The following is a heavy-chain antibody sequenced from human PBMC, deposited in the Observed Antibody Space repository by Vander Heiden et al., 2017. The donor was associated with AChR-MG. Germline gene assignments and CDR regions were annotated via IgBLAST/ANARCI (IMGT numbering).Heavy chain of an antibody. J-gene: IGHJ5*02. CDR1: GGSISSYY. D-gene: IGHD6-13*01. CDR3: ARDGGSSWFPWFDP. V-gene: IGHV4-4*07. CDR2: IYTSGST. Sequence: QVQLQESGPGLVKPSETLSLTGTVSGGSISSYYWSWFRQPAGRGLEWIGRIYTSGSTNYNPSLKSRVTMSVDTSKTQFSLRLSSVPAADAAVYCCARDGGSSWFPWFDPWGQGTLVTVSS.